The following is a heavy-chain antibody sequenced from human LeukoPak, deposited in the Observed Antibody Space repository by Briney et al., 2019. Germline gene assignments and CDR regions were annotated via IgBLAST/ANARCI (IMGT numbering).Heavy chain of an antibody. CDR2: IIPIFGTA. CDR1: GGTFSSYA. J-gene: IGHJ3*02. CDR3: ARGISGGFDI. D-gene: IGHD2-21*01. V-gene: IGHV1-69*05. Sequence: SVKVSCKASGGTFSSYAISWVRQAPGQGLEWMGRIIPIFGTANYAQKFQGRVTMTRDTSISTAYMELSRLRPDDTAVYYCARGISGGFDIWGQGTMVTVSS.